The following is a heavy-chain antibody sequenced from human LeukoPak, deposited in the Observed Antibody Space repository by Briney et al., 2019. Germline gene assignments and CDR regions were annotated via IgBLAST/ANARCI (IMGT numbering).Heavy chain of an antibody. D-gene: IGHD1-26*01. J-gene: IGHJ3*02. V-gene: IGHV1-46*01. CDR1: GYTFTNYY. CDR2: INPSGGST. CDR3: ATDSLIVGGSQQAGAFDI. Sequence: ASVKVSCKASGYTFTNYYIHWVRQAPGQGLECMGIINPSGGSTSYAQKFQGRVTMTRDMSTSTVYMELSSLRSEDTAVYYCATDSLIVGGSQQAGAFDIWAKGQWSPSLQ.